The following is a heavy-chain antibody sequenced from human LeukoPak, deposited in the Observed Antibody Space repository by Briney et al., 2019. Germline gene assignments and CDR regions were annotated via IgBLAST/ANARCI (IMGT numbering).Heavy chain of an antibody. Sequence: GSLRLSCAASGFTFSSYAMHWVRQAPGKGLEWVAVISYDGSNKYYADSVKGRFTISRDNSKNTLYLQMNSLRAEDTAVYYCAKGRDSSSWPYYFDYWGQGTLVTVSS. J-gene: IGHJ4*02. D-gene: IGHD6-13*01. CDR2: ISYDGSNK. V-gene: IGHV3-30-3*01. CDR3: AKGRDSSSWPYYFDY. CDR1: GFTFSSYA.